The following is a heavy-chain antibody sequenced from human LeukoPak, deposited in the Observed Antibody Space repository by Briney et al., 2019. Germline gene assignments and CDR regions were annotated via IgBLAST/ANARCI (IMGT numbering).Heavy chain of an antibody. CDR3: ARDLWVVVAGINSNYYYYYMDV. J-gene: IGHJ6*03. V-gene: IGHV4-4*07. CDR1: GGSISSYY. Sequence: SETLSLTCTVSGGSISSYYWSWIRQPAGKGLEWIGRIYTSGSTNYNPSLKSRVTMSVDTSKNQFSLKLSSVTAADTAVYYCARDLWVVVAGINSNYYYYYMDVWGKGTTVTVSS. CDR2: IYTSGST. D-gene: IGHD6-19*01.